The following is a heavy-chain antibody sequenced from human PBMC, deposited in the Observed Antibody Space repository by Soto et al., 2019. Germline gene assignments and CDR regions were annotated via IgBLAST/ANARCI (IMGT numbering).Heavy chain of an antibody. CDR1: GFTFSSYA. Sequence: PGGSLRLSCAASGFTFSSYAMSWVRQAPGKGLEWVSAISGSGGSTYYADSVKGRFTTSRDNSKNTLYLQMNSLRAEDTAVYYCAKDQDIVATFNWFDPWGQGTLVTVSS. CDR3: AKDQDIVATFNWFDP. D-gene: IGHD5-12*01. CDR2: ISGSGGST. V-gene: IGHV3-23*01. J-gene: IGHJ5*02.